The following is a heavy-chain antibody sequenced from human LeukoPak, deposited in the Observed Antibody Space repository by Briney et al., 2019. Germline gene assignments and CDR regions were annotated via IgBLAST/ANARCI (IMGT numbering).Heavy chain of an antibody. CDR1: RFTFSSYA. D-gene: IGHD2/OR15-2a*01. J-gene: IGHJ2*01. Sequence: GGSLRLSCAASRFTFSSYAMSWVRQAPGKGLEWVSAISGGGGSTYYADSVKGRFTISRDNSKNTLYLQMNSLRAEDTAVYYCARGSTSHHWHIGLWGRGTLVTVSS. CDR2: ISGGGGST. CDR3: ARGSTSHHWHIGL. V-gene: IGHV3-23*01.